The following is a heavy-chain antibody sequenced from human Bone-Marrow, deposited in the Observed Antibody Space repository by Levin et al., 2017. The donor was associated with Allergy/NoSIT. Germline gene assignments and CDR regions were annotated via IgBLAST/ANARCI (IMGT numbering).Heavy chain of an antibody. J-gene: IGHJ6*02. CDR1: GGTFSSYA. V-gene: IGHV1-69*13. D-gene: IGHD6-19*01. CDR3: ASPAVAGGTMDV. Sequence: ASVKVSCKASGGTFSSYAITWVRQAPGQGLEWMGGIIPIFGTTNYAQKFQGRVTITADESTSTAYMELSSLRSEDTAVYYCASPAVAGGTMDVWGQGTTVTVSS. CDR2: IIPIFGTT.